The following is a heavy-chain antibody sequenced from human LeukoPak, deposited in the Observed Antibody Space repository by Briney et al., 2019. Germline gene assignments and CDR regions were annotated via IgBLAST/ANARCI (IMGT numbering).Heavy chain of an antibody. J-gene: IGHJ4*02. CDR2: IKSKTDGGTT. CDR3: TTEGGNYDFWSGYYTGFDY. V-gene: IGHV3-15*01. CDR1: GFTFSNAW. Sequence: PGGSLRLSCAASGFTFSNAWMSWVRQAPGKGLEWVGRIKSKTDGGTTDYAAPVKGRFTISRDDSKNTLYLQMNSLKTEDTAVYYCTTEGGNYDFWSGYYTGFDYWGQGTLVTVSS. D-gene: IGHD3-3*01.